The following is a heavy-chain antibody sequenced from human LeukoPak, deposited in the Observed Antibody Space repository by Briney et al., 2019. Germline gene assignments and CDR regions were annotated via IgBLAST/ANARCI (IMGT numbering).Heavy chain of an antibody. CDR3: ARDRLTYYFDY. D-gene: IGHD3-9*01. J-gene: IGHJ4*02. Sequence: GSSVKVSCKASGGTFSSYAISWVRQAPGQGLEWMGRIIPILGIANYAQKFQGRVTITADKSTSTAYMELSSLRSEDTAVYYCARDRLTYYFDYWGQGTLVTVSS. CDR1: GGTFSSYA. CDR2: IIPILGIA. V-gene: IGHV1-69*04.